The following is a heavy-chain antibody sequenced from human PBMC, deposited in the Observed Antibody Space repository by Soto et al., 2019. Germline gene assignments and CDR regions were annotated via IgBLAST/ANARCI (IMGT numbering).Heavy chain of an antibody. J-gene: IGHJ4*02. Sequence: EAQLLESGGGLVQPGGSLTLSCAVSGFTFSTYWMHWVRQAPGKGLVWVSRINTAGTTTTYADSVKGRCTISRDNAKNTLYLQMNRLRAEGTAVFFCTRVHRVDAYWGQGTLVTVSS. CDR2: INTAGTTT. V-gene: IGHV3-74*01. CDR1: GFTFSTYW. CDR3: TRVHRVDAY.